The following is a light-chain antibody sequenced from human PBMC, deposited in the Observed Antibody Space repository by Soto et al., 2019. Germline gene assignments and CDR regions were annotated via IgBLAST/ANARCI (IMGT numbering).Light chain of an antibody. V-gene: IGKV1-27*01. CDR3: QKYDSAPRT. CDR2: AAS. J-gene: IGKJ1*01. Sequence: DVQVTQSPASLSASVGDRVNISCRTSRGIYNYLAWYQQKSGQIPKLLINAASSLQSGVPSRFSGSGSGKDFTLSISSLQPEDVATYYCQKYDSAPRTFGQGTKVDIK. CDR1: RGIYNY.